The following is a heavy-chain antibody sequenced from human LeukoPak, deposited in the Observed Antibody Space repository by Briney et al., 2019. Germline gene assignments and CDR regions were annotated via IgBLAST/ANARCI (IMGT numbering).Heavy chain of an antibody. D-gene: IGHD5-18*01. J-gene: IGHJ4*02. CDR1: GGSISSYY. CDR2: IYTNGGT. Sequence: SETLSLTCTVSGGSISSYYWSWIRQPAGRGLEWIGRIYTNGGTNYNPSLKSRVTTSVDTSKSQISLKLNSVTAADTAVYYCAGSGYNYDYYSDYWGQGTLVTVSS. CDR3: AGSGYNYDYYSDY. V-gene: IGHV4-4*07.